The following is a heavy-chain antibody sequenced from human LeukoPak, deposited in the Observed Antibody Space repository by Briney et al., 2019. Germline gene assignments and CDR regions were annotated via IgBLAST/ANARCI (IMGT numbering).Heavy chain of an antibody. CDR3: AKRVGYYMDV. V-gene: IGHV3-23*01. CDR2: ISGSGGST. CDR1: GFTFSNYG. J-gene: IGHJ6*03. Sequence: GGSLRLSCAASGFTFSNYGMSWVHQDPGKGLEWVSAISGSGGSTYYADSVKGRFTISRDNSKNTLYLQMNSLRAEDTAVYYCAKRVGYYMDVWGKGTTVTISS.